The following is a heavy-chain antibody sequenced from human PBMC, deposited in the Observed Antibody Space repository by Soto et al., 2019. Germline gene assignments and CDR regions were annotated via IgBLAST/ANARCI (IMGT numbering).Heavy chain of an antibody. CDR1: RGTFSSYA. J-gene: IGHJ1*01. D-gene: IGHD3-22*01. Sequence: SVQVSCKASRGTFSSYAINWVRQAPGQGLEWMGGIIPIFGTANYAQKFQGRVTITADESTSTAYMELSSLRSEDTAVYYCARTYDYDSSGYPPTIIAEYFQHWGQGTLVTVSS. CDR3: ARTYDYDSSGYPPTIIAEYFQH. V-gene: IGHV1-69*13. CDR2: IIPIFGTA.